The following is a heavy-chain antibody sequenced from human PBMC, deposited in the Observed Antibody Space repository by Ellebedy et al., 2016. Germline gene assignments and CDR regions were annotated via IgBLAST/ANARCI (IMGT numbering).Heavy chain of an antibody. D-gene: IGHD3-3*01. Sequence: SETLSLTXAVSGGSISSSNWWSWVRQPPGKGLEWIGEIYHSGSTNYNPSLKSRVTILVDTSKNQFSLRLSSVTAADTAVYYCASALFPIIGQYTYALYWGRGTRVTVSS. J-gene: IGHJ4*02. CDR1: GGSISSSNW. V-gene: IGHV4-4*02. CDR2: IYHSGST. CDR3: ASALFPIIGQYTYALY.